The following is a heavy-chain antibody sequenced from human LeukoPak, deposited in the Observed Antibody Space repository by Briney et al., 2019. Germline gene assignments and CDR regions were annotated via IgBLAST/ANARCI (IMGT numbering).Heavy chain of an antibody. D-gene: IGHD3-22*01. J-gene: IGHJ4*02. V-gene: IGHV3-30*03. Sequence: PGRSLRLSCAASGFTFSDYGIHWVRQAPGKGLEWVGLISYDGSIKYYADSVKGRFTISRDNSKNTLYLQMNSLRAEDTAVYYCAGNTYYYDSSGLNWGQGTLVTVSS. CDR3: AGNTYYYDSSGLN. CDR1: GFTFSDYG. CDR2: ISYDGSIK.